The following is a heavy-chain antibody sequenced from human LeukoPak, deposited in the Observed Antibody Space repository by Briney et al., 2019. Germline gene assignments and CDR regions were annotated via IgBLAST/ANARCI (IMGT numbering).Heavy chain of an antibody. V-gene: IGHV1-18*01. J-gene: IGHJ6*03. D-gene: IGHD6-13*01. CDR3: AREIAAAGTYYYYYMDV. CDR1: GYTFTSYS. CDR2: ISPYNGNT. Sequence: ASVKVSCKTSGYTFTSYSISWVRQAPGQGLEWMGSISPYNGNTNYAQKLQGRVTMTTDTSTSTAYMDLRSLRSDDTAVYYCAREIAAAGTYYYYYMDVWGKGTAVTVSS.